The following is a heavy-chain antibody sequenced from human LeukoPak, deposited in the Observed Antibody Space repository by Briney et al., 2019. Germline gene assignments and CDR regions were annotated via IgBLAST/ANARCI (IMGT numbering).Heavy chain of an antibody. CDR1: GGSISSGSYY. J-gene: IGHJ4*02. D-gene: IGHD4-17*01. V-gene: IGHV4-61*02. CDR2: IYTSGST. CDR3: ARDLGYGEFDY. Sequence: SETLSLTCTVSGGSISSGSYYWSWIRQPAGKGLEWIGRIYTSGSTNYNPSLKSRVTISVDTSKNQFSLKLSSVTAADTAVYYCARDLGYGEFDYRGQGTLVTVSS.